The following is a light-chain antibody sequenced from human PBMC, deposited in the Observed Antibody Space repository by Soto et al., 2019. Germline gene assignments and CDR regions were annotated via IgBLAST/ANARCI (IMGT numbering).Light chain of an antibody. CDR2: DNN. CDR1: SSNIGNNF. CDR3: GTWDTSRGRV. Sequence: QSVLTQPPSVSAAPGQKVTISCSGSSSNIGNNFVSWYQQLPGTAPKLLIYDNNKRPSDIPDRFSGSKSGTSATLDITGLPTGDEDAYYCGTWDTSRGRVFGGGTKLTVL. J-gene: IGLJ3*02. V-gene: IGLV1-51*01.